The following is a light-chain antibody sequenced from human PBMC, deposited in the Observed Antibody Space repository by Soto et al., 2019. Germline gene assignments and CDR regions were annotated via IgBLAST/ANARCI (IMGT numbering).Light chain of an antibody. CDR3: QQSYSTWT. CDR1: QSISSY. J-gene: IGKJ1*01. Sequence: DIQMNQSPSSLSASVGDRVTITCRASQSISSYLNWYQQKPGKAPKLLIYAASSLQSGVPSRFSGSGSGTDFTLTISSLQPEDFATYYCQQSYSTWTFSHGANVDIK. CDR2: AAS. V-gene: IGKV1-39*01.